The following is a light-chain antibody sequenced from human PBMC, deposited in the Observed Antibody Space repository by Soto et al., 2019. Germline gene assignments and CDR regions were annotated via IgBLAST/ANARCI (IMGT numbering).Light chain of an antibody. CDR1: SSDIGAYNY. V-gene: IGLV2-14*01. CDR3: SSYSSAIAFV. J-gene: IGLJ1*01. Sequence: QSALTQPASVSGSPGQSITISCTGTSSDIGAYNYVSWYQQHPGKAPKLMIYEVTNRPSGISNRFSGSRSGNTASLSISGLQDEDEDDYYCSSYSSAIAFVFGTGTKLTVL. CDR2: EVT.